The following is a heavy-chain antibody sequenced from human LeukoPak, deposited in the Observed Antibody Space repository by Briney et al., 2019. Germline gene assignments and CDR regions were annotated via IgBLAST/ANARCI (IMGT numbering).Heavy chain of an antibody. Sequence: PSETLSLTCTVSGGSISSYYWSWIRQPPGKGLEWIGYIYTSGSTNYNPSLKSRVTISVDTSKNQFSLKLSFVTAADTAVYYCARGSVGATDFDYWGQGTLVTVSS. CDR3: ARGSVGATDFDY. D-gene: IGHD1-26*01. V-gene: IGHV4-4*09. CDR1: GGSISSYY. J-gene: IGHJ4*02. CDR2: IYTSGST.